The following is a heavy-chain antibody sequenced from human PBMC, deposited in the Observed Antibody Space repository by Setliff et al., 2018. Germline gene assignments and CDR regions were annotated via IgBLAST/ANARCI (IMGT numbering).Heavy chain of an antibody. V-gene: IGHV4-59*01. CDR2: VYYSGAA. D-gene: IGHD5-12*01. CDR1: GGSFSTYY. CDR3: ARGGTFRYFDY. J-gene: IGHJ4*02. Sequence: SETLSLTCTVSGGSFSTYYWSWIRQAPGKGLEWIGHVYYSGAANYNPSLKSRVTVSVDTSKNQFSLRLISVTAADTAVYYCARGGTFRYFDYWGQGTPVTFSS.